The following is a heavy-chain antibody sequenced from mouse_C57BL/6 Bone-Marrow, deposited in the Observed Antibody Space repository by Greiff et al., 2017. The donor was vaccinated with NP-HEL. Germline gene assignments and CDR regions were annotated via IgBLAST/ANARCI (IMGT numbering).Heavy chain of an antibody. V-gene: IGHV5-6*01. D-gene: IGHD1-1*01. J-gene: IGHJ3*01. CDR3: ARHPYYGSSYERFAY. Sequence: EVQRVESGGDLVKPGGSLKLSCAASGFTFSSYGMSWVRQTPDKRLEWVATISSGGSYTYYPDSVKGRVTISRDNAKNTLYLQMSSLKSEDTAMYYGARHPYYGSSYERFAYWGQGTLVTVSA. CDR2: ISSGGSYT. CDR1: GFTFSSYG.